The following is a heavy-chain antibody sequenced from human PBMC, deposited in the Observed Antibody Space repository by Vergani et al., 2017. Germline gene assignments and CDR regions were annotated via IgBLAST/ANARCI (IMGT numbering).Heavy chain of an antibody. D-gene: IGHD2-21*01. CDR1: GFSLSTSGVG. J-gene: IGHJ5*02. CDR2: IYWDDDK. V-gene: IGHV2-5*02. Sequence: QITLKESGPTLVKPTQTLTLTCTFSGFSLSTSGVGVGWIRQPPGKALEWLALIYWDDDKRYSPSLKSRLTITKDTSKNQVVLTMTNMDPVDTATYYCAHSPQGTQLPGGEWFDPWGQGTLVTVSS. CDR3: AHSPQGTQLPGGEWFDP.